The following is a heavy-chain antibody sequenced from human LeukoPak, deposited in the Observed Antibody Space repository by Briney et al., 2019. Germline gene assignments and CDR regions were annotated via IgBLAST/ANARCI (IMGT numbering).Heavy chain of an antibody. CDR2: ISGSGNST. CDR1: GFTFSSYA. CDR3: ARGTGLTYYYYGMDV. V-gene: IGHV3-23*01. J-gene: IGHJ6*02. Sequence: GGSLRLSCAASGFTFSSYAMSWVRQAPGKGLEWVSGISGSGNSTYYADSVKGRFTISRDNSKNTLYLQMNSLRAEDTAVYYCARGTGLTYYYYGMDVWGQGTTVTVSS.